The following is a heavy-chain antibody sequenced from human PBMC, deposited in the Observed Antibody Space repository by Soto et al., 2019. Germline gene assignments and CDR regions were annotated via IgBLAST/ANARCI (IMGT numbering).Heavy chain of an antibody. D-gene: IGHD1-26*01. CDR2: IIPIFKTP. J-gene: IGHJ4*02. CDR3: ARGAYRGGSTFDY. V-gene: IGHV1-69*01. Sequence: QVQLVQSGAEVKKPGSSVMVSCKASGGTFSSYTFSWVRQAPGQGLEWMGGIIPIFKTPHYARKFQGRVTITADESTSTAYMGMSSLRSEDTAVYYCARGAYRGGSTFDYWGQGTLVTVSS. CDR1: GGTFSSYT.